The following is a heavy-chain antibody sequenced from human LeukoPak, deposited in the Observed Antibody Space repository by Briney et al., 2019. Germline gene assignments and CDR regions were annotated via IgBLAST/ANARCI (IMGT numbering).Heavy chain of an antibody. CDR3: ARIGQAENNWNSQPFDY. CDR1: GGSISNKY. Sequence: SETLSLTCTVSGGSISNKYWSWIRQPPGKGLEWIGYIYYSGSTNYNPSLKSRVTISVDTSKNQFSLELSSVTAADTAVYYCARIGQAENNWNSQPFDYWGQGTLVTVSS. J-gene: IGHJ4*02. V-gene: IGHV4-59*12. CDR2: IYYSGST. D-gene: IGHD1-7*01.